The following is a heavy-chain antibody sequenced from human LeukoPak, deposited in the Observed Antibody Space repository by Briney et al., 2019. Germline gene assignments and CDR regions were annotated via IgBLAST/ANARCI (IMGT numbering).Heavy chain of an antibody. CDR2: INPNSGGT. D-gene: IGHD2-8*01. V-gene: IGHV1-2*02. Sequence: ASVKVSCKAYGYPFTGYYVHWVRQAPGQGLEWMGWINPNSGGTNYAQKFQGRVTMTRDTSISTVYMELTSLTSDDTAVYYCARWGGVQFDPWGQGTLVTVSS. CDR1: GYPFTGYY. CDR3: ARWGGVQFDP. J-gene: IGHJ5*02.